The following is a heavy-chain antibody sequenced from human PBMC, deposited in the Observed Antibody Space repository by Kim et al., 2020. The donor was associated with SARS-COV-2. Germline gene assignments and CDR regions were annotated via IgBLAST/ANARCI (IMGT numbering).Heavy chain of an antibody. CDR2: ISAYNGNT. J-gene: IGHJ5*02. D-gene: IGHD5-12*01. Sequence: ASVKVSCKASGYTFTSYGISWVRQAPGQGLEWMGWISAYNGNTNYAQKLQGRVTMTTDTSTSTAYMELRSLRSDDTAVYYCARGGVVATILGIQLWPSRGYTWFDPWGQGTLVTVSS. CDR3: ARGGVVATILGIQLWPSRGYTWFDP. V-gene: IGHV1-18*01. CDR1: GYTFTSYG.